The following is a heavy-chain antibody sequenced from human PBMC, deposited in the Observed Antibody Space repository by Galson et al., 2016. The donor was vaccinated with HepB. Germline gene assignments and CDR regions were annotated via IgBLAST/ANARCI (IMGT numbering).Heavy chain of an antibody. D-gene: IGHD5-24*01. V-gene: IGHV3-33*01. Sequence: SLRLSCATSGFIFSNYGIHWVRQPPGNGLEWVAIIWHDGSNEYYADSVKGRFTISRDNSRNTLYLQMSNVSADDTAVYYCARDRSYNYGNPLDYWGQGTLVTVSS. CDR3: ARDRSYNYGNPLDY. J-gene: IGHJ4*02. CDR2: IWHDGSNE. CDR1: GFIFSNYG.